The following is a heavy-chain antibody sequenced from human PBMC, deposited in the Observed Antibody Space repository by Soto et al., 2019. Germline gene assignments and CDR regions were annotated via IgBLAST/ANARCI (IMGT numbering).Heavy chain of an antibody. V-gene: IGHV4-30-4*01. CDR2: IYYSGST. Sequence: PSETLSLTCTVSGDSISSGDHYWSWIRQPPGKGLEWIGHIYYSGSTYYNPSLKGRVSISVDTSKNQFSLKLSSVTAADTAVYYCARENYYDSSGFLYYFDYWGQGTLVTVSS. D-gene: IGHD3-22*01. CDR1: GDSISSGDHY. CDR3: ARENYYDSSGFLYYFDY. J-gene: IGHJ4*02.